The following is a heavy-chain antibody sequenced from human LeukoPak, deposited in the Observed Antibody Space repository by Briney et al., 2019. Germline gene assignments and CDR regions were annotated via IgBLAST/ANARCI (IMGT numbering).Heavy chain of an antibody. D-gene: IGHD3-3*01. CDR2: LIPIFGTP. CDR3: ARSRMIYDVDYYYYLDV. CDR1: GGTFSNDA. J-gene: IGHJ6*03. V-gene: IGHV1-69*05. Sequence: SVKVSCKASGGTFSNDAISWVRQAPGQGLEWMGGLIPIFGTPNYAQKFQDRVTITTDESTTTAYMELISLRSEDTAVYYCARSRMIYDVDYYYYLDVWGKGTTVVVSS.